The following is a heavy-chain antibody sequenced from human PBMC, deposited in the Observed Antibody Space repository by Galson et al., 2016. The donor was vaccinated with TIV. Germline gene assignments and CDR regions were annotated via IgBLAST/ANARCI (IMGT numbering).Heavy chain of an antibody. CDR2: ISWNSGNI. Sequence: LRLSCAASGFSFNDYAMHWVRQAPGKGLEWVSGISWNSGNIDYGDSVKGRFTISRDNAKNSLYLQMNSLRTEDTALYYCARGDYFDNSGYSDYWGQGTLVTVSS. J-gene: IGHJ4*02. CDR1: GFSFNDYA. V-gene: IGHV3-9*01. CDR3: ARGDYFDNSGYSDY. D-gene: IGHD3-22*01.